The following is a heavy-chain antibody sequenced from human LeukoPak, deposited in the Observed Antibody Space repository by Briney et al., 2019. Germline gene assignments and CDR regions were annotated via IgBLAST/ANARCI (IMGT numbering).Heavy chain of an antibody. CDR3: AKDRSLDGGDSNGYFDY. D-gene: IGHD4-23*01. Sequence: GGSLRLSCAASGFTISSNAMSWVRQAPGKGLEWVSVISDSDDRTYYADSVKGRFTISRDDSKNTLSLQINSLRAEDTAFYYCAKDRSLDGGDSNGYFDYWGLGTLVTVSS. V-gene: IGHV3-23*01. CDR2: ISDSDDRT. J-gene: IGHJ4*03. CDR1: GFTISSNA.